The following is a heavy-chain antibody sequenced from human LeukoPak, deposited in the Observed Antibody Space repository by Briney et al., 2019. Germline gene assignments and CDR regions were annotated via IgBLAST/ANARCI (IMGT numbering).Heavy chain of an antibody. CDR2: IKQDGSEK. CDR1: GFTFSSYW. D-gene: IGHD6-6*01. CDR3: ARVGGYSSSFDAFDI. V-gene: IGHV3-7*01. Sequence: GGSLRLSCAASGFTFSSYWMSWVRQAPGKGLEWVANIKQDGSEKYYVDSVKGRFTISRDNAKNSLYLQMNSLRAEDTAVYYCARVGGYSSSFDAFDIWGQGTMVTVSS. J-gene: IGHJ3*02.